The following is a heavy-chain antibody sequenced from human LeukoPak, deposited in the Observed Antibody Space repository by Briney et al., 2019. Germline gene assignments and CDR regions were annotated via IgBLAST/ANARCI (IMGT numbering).Heavy chain of an antibody. CDR3: ARANWYFDL. CDR1: GGSISSYY. J-gene: IGHJ2*01. Sequence: SETLSLTCTVSGGSISSYYWSWIRQTPGQGLEWIAYMYNSGTTNYSPSLKGRVTISVGTSKNQFSLMLSSLTAADTAVYYCARANWYFDLWGRGTLVTVSS. V-gene: IGHV4-59*01. CDR2: MYNSGTT.